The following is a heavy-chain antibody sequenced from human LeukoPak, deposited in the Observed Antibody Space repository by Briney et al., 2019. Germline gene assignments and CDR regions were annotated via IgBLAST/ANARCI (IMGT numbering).Heavy chain of an antibody. CDR2: IYHSGST. D-gene: IGHD3-10*01. CDR3: ARDGGYYGAGSYYTGRYYYYMDV. CDR1: SGSISSYY. V-gene: IGHV4-59*01. Sequence: SETLSLTCTVSSGSISSYYWSWLRQTPGKGLEWLGYIYHSGSTNYNPSLKSRVTISVDTSKNQFSLKLSSVTAADTAVYYCARDGGYYGAGSYYTGRYYYYMDVWGKGTTVTVSS. J-gene: IGHJ6*03.